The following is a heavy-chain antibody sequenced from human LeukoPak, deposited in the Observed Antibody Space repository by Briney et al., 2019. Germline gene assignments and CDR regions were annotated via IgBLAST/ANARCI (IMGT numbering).Heavy chain of an antibody. CDR1: GFTFSSYA. Sequence: PGGSLRLSCAASGFTFSSYAMSWVRQAPGKGLEWVSVIYSGGTTDYADSVKGRFTISRDTSKNTVSLQMNNLRAEDTAVYYCARDSASTWFFDYWGQGTLVTVSS. V-gene: IGHV3-66*01. D-gene: IGHD6-13*01. CDR2: IYSGGTT. J-gene: IGHJ4*02. CDR3: ARDSASTWFFDY.